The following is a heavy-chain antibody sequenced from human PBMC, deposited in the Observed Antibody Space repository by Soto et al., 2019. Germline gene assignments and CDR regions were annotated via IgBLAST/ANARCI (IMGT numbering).Heavy chain of an antibody. J-gene: IGHJ4*02. CDR3: ARHKSSASGWYYFDS. D-gene: IGHD6-19*01. CDR1: GFSLSTNAML. Sequence: SGPTLVNPTHTLTMTCTFSGFSLSTNAMLVSWIREPPGQALEWLARIAGDDDKFYRTSLKTRLPISRDTSKNQVVLTMTNMDPADTAAYYCARHKSSASGWYYFDSWGQGTLVTVSS. V-gene: IGHV2-70*04. CDR2: IAGDDDK.